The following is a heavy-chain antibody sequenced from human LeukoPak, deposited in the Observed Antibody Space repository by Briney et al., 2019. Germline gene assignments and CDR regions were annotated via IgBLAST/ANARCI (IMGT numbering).Heavy chain of an antibody. Sequence: ASVKVSCKASGYTFTSYGISWPRHPPGQRLEWMGWISAYNGNTNYAQKLQGRVTMTTDTSTSTAYMELRSLRSDDTAVYYCARLWFGELLPWGQGTLVTVSS. J-gene: IGHJ5*02. CDR2: ISAYNGNT. V-gene: IGHV1-18*01. CDR3: ARLWFGELLP. D-gene: IGHD3-10*01. CDR1: GYTFTSYG.